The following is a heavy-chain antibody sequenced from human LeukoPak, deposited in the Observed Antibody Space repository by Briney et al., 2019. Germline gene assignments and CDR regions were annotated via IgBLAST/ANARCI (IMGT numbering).Heavy chain of an antibody. D-gene: IGHD6-13*01. CDR2: INPSGGST. J-gene: IGHJ6*03. CDR1: GYTFTSYY. V-gene: IGHV1-46*01. CDR3: ARLVPDSSSWYGTNYYYMDV. Sequence: ASVKVSCKASGYTFTSYYMHWVRQAPGQGLEWMGIINPSGGSTSYAQKFQGRVTVTRDMSTSTVYMELSSLRSEDTAVYYCARLVPDSSSWYGTNYYYMDVWGKGNPGHRLL.